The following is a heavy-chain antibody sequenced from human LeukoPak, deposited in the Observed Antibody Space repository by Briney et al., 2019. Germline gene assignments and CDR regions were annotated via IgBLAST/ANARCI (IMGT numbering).Heavy chain of an antibody. CDR1: GGSFSGYY. CDR3: ARDLSASPYYYYYMDV. Sequence: PSETLSLTCAVYGGSFSGYYWSWIRQPPGKGLEWIGRIYTSGSTNYNPSLKSRVTMSVDTSKNQFSLKLSSVTAADTAVYYCARDLSASPYYYYYMDVWGKGTTVTVSS. CDR2: IYTSGST. V-gene: IGHV4-59*10. J-gene: IGHJ6*03. D-gene: IGHD2-2*01.